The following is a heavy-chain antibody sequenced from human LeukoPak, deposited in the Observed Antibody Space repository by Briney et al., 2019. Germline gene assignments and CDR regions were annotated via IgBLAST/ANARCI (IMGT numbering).Heavy chain of an antibody. J-gene: IGHJ4*02. CDR2: TSSSGSTI. Sequence: PGGSLRLSCAASRFTFRTYEMNWVRQAPGKGLEWISYTSSSGSTIYYADSVKGRFTISRDNAKNSLYLHMNSLRVEDTAVYYCATRVLRGQGTLVTVSS. CDR1: RFTFRTYE. D-gene: IGHD3-3*01. V-gene: IGHV3-48*03. CDR3: ATRVL.